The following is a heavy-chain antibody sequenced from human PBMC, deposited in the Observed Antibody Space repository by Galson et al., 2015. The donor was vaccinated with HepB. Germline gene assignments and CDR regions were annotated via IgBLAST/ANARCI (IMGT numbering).Heavy chain of an antibody. Sequence: TLSLTCTVSGDSISPYYWSWIRQPPGKGLEWIGYIYHSGSTNYSPSLKSRVTISVDKAKNHFSLMLSSVTAADTAFYFCAGGNRGFDHWGQGTLVTVSS. D-gene: IGHD1-26*01. J-gene: IGHJ4*02. CDR1: GDSISPYY. CDR3: AGGNRGFDH. V-gene: IGHV4-59*08. CDR2: IYHSGST.